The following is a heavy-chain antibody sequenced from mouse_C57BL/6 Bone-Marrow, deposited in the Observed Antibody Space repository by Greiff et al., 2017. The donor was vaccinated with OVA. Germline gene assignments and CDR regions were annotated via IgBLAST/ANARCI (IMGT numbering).Heavy chain of an antibody. V-gene: IGHV2-2*01. Sequence: QVQLQQSGPGLVQPSQSLSITCTVSGFSLTSYGVHWVRQSPGTGLEWLGVIWSGGSTDYNAAFISRLSISKDNSKSQVFFKMNSLQADDTAIYYCARPYAMDYWGQGTSVTVSS. CDR3: ARPYAMDY. CDR2: IWSGGST. CDR1: GFSLTSYG. J-gene: IGHJ4*01.